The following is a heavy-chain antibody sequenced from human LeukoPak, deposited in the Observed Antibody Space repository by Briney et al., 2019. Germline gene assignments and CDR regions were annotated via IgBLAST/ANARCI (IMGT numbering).Heavy chain of an antibody. CDR2: ISYDGSNK. J-gene: IGHJ6*03. CDR1: GFTFSSYG. Sequence: GGSLRLSCAASGFTFSSYGMHWVRQAPGKGLEWVAVISYDGSNKYYADSVKGRFTISRDNSKNTLYLQMNSLRAEDTAVYYCAKAEDFLRWAFYYYYMDVWGKGTTVTVSS. V-gene: IGHV3-30*18. D-gene: IGHD4-23*01. CDR3: AKAEDFLRWAFYYYYMDV.